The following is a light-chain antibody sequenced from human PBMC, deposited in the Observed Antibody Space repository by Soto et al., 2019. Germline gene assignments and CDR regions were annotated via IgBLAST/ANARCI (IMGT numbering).Light chain of an antibody. J-gene: IGKJ1*01. CDR1: RSVSTY. CDR2: DAS. V-gene: IGKV3-11*01. Sequence: EIVLTQSPVTMSLSPGERAFLSCRASRSVSTYLAWYQQKPGQAPRLLIYDASKRAAGIPARFSVSGSGTDFTLTITSLEPEDFAVDYCQRRASWTPCPFGQGTKVQVK. CDR3: QRRASWTPCP.